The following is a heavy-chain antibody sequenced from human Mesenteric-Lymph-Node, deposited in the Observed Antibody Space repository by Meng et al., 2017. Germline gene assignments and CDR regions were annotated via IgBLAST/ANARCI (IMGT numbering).Heavy chain of an antibody. V-gene: IGHV3-7*01. D-gene: IGHD3-10*01. CDR1: GFTFSSHW. CDR3: ARVSYYYGSGESY. J-gene: IGHJ4*02. CDR2: IKEDGSEK. Sequence: AGSLRLSCAASGFTFSSHWMSWVRQAPGKGLEWVANIKEDGSEKYHVDSVKGRFSISRDNAKSSLYLKMNSLIAEDTAVYYCARVSYYYGSGESYWGQGTLVTVSS.